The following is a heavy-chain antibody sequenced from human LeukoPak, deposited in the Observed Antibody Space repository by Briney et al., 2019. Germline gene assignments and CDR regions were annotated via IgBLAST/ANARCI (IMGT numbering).Heavy chain of an antibody. CDR1: GGSISSYY. V-gene: IGHV4-59*08. CDR3: ARRRITMIVVGYNWFDP. CDR2: IYYSGST. Sequence: SETLSLTCTVSGGSISSYYWSWIRQPPGKGLEWIGYIYYSGSTNYNPSLKSRVTISVDTSKNQFSLKLSSVTAADTAVYYCARRRITMIVVGYNWFDPWGQGTLVTVSS. D-gene: IGHD3-22*01. J-gene: IGHJ5*02.